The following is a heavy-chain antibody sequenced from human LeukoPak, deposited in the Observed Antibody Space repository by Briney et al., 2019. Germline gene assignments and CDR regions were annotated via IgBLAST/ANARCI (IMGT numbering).Heavy chain of an antibody. V-gene: IGHV4-34*01. CDR3: ARYRGYSYGNFDY. J-gene: IGHJ4*02. D-gene: IGHD5-18*01. CDR1: GGSFSGYY. CDR2: INHSGST. Sequence: SETLSLTCAVYGGSFSGYYWSWIRQPPGKGLEWIGEINHSGSTNYNPSLKSRVTISVDTSKNQFSLKLSSVTAADTAVYYCARYRGYSYGNFDYWGQGTLVTVSS.